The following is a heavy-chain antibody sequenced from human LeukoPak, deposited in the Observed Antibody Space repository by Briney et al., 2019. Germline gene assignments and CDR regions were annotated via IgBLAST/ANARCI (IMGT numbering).Heavy chain of an antibody. Sequence: ASVKVSCKASGYTFTSYAMNWVRQAPGQGLEWMGWINTNTGNPTYAQGFTGRFVFSLDTSVSTAYLQISSLKAEDTAVYYCARETYYDFWSGSYYFDYWGQGTLVTVSS. J-gene: IGHJ4*02. CDR2: INTNTGNP. CDR3: ARETYYDFWSGSYYFDY. V-gene: IGHV7-4-1*02. D-gene: IGHD3-3*01. CDR1: GYTFTSYA.